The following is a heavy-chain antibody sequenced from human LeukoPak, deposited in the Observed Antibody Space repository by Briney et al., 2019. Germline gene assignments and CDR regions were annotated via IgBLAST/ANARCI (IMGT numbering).Heavy chain of an antibody. Sequence: PGGSLRLSCAASGFMFSHYAMHWVRQAPGKGLEWVALISYDSSNKQYADSVKGRFTISRDNSKNTLYLQMNSLKSEDTAVYYCARDLPPEDVWGQGTTVTVSS. V-gene: IGHV3-30-3*01. CDR3: ARDLPPEDV. J-gene: IGHJ6*02. CDR2: ISYDSSNK. CDR1: GFMFSHYA.